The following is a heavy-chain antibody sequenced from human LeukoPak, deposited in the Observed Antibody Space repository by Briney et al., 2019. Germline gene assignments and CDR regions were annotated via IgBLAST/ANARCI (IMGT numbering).Heavy chain of an antibody. Sequence: SETLSLTCTVSGDSISRNTYYWAWIRQPPGKGLEWIGSVYYGRSPYFNPSLESRATISVDTSKNHFSLKMSSVTAADTAVYYCARSSGTGTFSYWGQGTLVTVSS. V-gene: IGHV4-39*02. CDR2: VYYGRSP. J-gene: IGHJ4*02. CDR3: ARSSGTGTFSY. CDR1: GDSISRNTYY. D-gene: IGHD6-25*01.